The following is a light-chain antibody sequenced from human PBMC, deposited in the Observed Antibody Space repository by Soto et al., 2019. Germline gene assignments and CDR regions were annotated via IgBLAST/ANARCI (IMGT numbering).Light chain of an antibody. CDR1: QGISNY. Sequence: DIQMTQSPSSLSASVGERGTITWRASQGISNYLGWYQQIPGKVPKLLISAASTLQSGVPSRFSGSGSGTDFTLTISSLQPEDVATYYCQKYTNVPTFGGGTKVEIK. CDR3: QKYTNVPT. J-gene: IGKJ4*01. V-gene: IGKV1-27*01. CDR2: AAS.